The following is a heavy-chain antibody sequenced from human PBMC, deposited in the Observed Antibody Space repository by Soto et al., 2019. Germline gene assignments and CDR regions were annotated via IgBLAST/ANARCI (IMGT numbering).Heavy chain of an antibody. CDR3: ARHRDGGTYTYIDH. D-gene: IGHD3-10*01. V-gene: IGHV3-30-3*01. CDR1: GCTFPAFG. CDR2: ISFDGTTK. J-gene: IGHJ4*02. Sequence: PGGPVRLSCAASGCTFPAFGLHRVRQAPGKGLEWVGLISFDGTTKYFAASVRGRFTISRDNSKNMLFLQLNSLRVEDTAVYYCARHRDGGTYTYIDHWGPGTLVTVSS.